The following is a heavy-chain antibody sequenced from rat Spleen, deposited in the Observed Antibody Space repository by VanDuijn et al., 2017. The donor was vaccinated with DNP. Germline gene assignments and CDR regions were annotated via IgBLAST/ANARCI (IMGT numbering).Heavy chain of an antibody. D-gene: IGHD1-9*01. CDR2: ITSSGGDS. Sequence: EVQVVESGGGSVQPGRSLKLSCAASGFIFSNYGLAWVRQAPTKGLEWVASITSSGGDSYYPDSVKGRFTISRDNANGTLYLQMDNLRSEDTATYFCATYYGFNSYFFDYWGQGVMVTVSS. CDR1: GFIFSNYG. CDR3: ATYYGFNSYFFDY. J-gene: IGHJ2*01. V-gene: IGHV5S13*01.